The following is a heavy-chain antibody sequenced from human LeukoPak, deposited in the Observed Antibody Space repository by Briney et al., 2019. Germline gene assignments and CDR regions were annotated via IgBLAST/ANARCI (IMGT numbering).Heavy chain of an antibody. CDR1: GFNFDTFA. V-gene: IGHV3-15*01. CDR2: IKGKTDGGTA. J-gene: IGHJ4*02. CDR3: ARVPRGSGSAPRDY. D-gene: IGHD3-10*01. Sequence: PGGSLRLSCAASGFNFDTFAMEWVRQAPGKGLEWVGRIKGKTDGGTADYAAPVKGRFSISRDDSRNTLYLQMNTLKTEDTAVYYCARVPRGSGSAPRDYWGQGTLVTVSS.